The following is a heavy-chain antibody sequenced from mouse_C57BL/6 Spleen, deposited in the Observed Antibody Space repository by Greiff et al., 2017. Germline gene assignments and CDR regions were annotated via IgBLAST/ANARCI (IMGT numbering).Heavy chain of an antibody. CDR3: ARGPSYYGSSYDYAMDY. CDR1: GFTFSDYY. V-gene: IGHV5-16*01. J-gene: IGHJ4*01. Sequence: EVMLVESEGGLVQPGSSMKLSCTASGFTFSDYYMAWVRQVPEKGLEWVANINYDGSSTYYLDSLKSRFIISRDNAKNILYLQMSSLKSEDTATYYCARGPSYYGSSYDYAMDYGGQGTSVTVSS. D-gene: IGHD1-1*01. CDR2: INYDGSST.